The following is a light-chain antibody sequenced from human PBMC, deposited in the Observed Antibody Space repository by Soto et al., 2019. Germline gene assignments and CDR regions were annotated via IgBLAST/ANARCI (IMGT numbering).Light chain of an antibody. V-gene: IGLV3-21*04. CDR3: QVLYRSTDLVL. CDR1: NIRTYS. J-gene: IGLJ2*01. Sequence: SYELTQPPSVSVAPGKTARITCERTNIRTYSVHWYLLRPGQAPVLVISYDTGRASGITERFSGSNTGNTATLTISRVDVGDEADYYCQVLYRSTDLVLFGGGTKLTVL. CDR2: YDT.